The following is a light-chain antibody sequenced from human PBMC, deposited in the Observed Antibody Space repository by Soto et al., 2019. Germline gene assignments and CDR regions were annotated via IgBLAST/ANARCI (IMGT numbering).Light chain of an antibody. CDR2: YDS. J-gene: IGLJ2*01. CDR3: QVWDSSSDHPGVV. V-gene: IGLV3-21*04. Sequence: SYELTQPPSVSVAPGKTARITCGGNNIGSKSVHWYQQKPGQAPVLVIYYDSDRPSGIPERFSGSNSGNTATLTISRVEAGDEADYYCQVWDSSSDHPGVVIGGGTKVTVL. CDR1: NIGSKS.